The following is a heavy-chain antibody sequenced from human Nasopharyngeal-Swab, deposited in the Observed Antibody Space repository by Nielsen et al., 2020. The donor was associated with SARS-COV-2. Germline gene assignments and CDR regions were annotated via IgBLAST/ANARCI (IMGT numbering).Heavy chain of an antibody. J-gene: IGHJ6*02. CDR3: AREVMLDSSSGSGDLYYYGMDV. CDR1: GFSLNSYG. V-gene: IGHV3-30*03. Sequence: LKISCSASGFSLNSYGMHWVRQAPGKGLAVVAIISDRGRTEHFGDSVKGRFTISRDNSKNTLFLQMNSLTAEDTAVYYCAREVMLDSSSGSGDLYYYGMDVWGQGTTVTVSS. D-gene: IGHD6-13*01. CDR2: ISDRGRTE.